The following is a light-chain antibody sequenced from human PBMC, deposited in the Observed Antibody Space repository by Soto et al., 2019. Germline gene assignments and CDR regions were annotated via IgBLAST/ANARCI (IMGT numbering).Light chain of an antibody. J-gene: IGLJ3*02. CDR2: EVS. V-gene: IGLV2-23*02. Sequence: QSALTQPASVSGSPGQSSTISCTGTISDVGSYNLVSWYQQHPGKAPKLMIYEVSKRPSGNANRFSGSKSGNTASLTISGLQAEDEADYYCCSYAGSRGWVFGGGTKLTVL. CDR3: CSYAGSRGWV. CDR1: ISDVGSYNL.